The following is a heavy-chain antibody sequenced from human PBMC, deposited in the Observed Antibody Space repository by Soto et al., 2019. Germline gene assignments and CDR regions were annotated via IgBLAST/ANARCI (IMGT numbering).Heavy chain of an antibody. Sequence: SETLSLTCAVHGGSFSGYYWSWIRQPPGKGLEWIGEINHSGSTNYNPSLKSRVTISVDTSKNQFSLKLSSVTAADTAVYYCARGGYSYGSPPPFDYWGQGTLVTVSS. J-gene: IGHJ4*02. V-gene: IGHV4-34*01. CDR2: INHSGST. CDR3: ARGGYSYGSPPPFDY. CDR1: GGSFSGYY. D-gene: IGHD5-18*01.